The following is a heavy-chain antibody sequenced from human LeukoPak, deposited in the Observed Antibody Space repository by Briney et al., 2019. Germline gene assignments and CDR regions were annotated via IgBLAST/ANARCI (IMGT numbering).Heavy chain of an antibody. D-gene: IGHD3-16*01. CDR2: INHSGST. Sequence: PSETLSLTCAVYGGPFSGYYWSWIRQPPGKGLEWIGEINHSGSTNYNPSLKSRVTISVDTSKNQFSLKLSSVTAADTAVYYCARGLYSWGQGTLVTVSS. V-gene: IGHV4-34*01. J-gene: IGHJ4*02. CDR3: ARGLYS. CDR1: GGPFSGYY.